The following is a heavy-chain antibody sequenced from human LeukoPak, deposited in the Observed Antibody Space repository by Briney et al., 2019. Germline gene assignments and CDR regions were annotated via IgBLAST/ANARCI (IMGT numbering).Heavy chain of an antibody. V-gene: IGHV3-30*02. D-gene: IGHD1-26*01. CDR3: AKVGATPPYFDY. Sequence: GGSLRLSCAASGFTFSSYGMHWVRQAPGKGLEGVAFIRYDGSNKYYADSVKGRFTISRDNSKNTLYLQMNSLRAEDTAVYYCAKVGATPPYFDYWGQGTLVTVSS. J-gene: IGHJ4*02. CDR1: GFTFSSYG. CDR2: IRYDGSNK.